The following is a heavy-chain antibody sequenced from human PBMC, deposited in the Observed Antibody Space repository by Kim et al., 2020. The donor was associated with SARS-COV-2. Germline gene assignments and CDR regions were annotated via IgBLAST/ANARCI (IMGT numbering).Heavy chain of an antibody. CDR3: TRDPRHLDY. J-gene: IGHJ4*02. CDR2: IGRSGTDI. CDR1: GFNLRDYY. Sequence: GGSLRLSCTASGFNLRDYYMTWIRQAPGKGLELISYIGRSGTDISYAESVKGRFTISWATAKNSLFLQMNSLRVYDTAVYYCTRDPRHLDYWGPGTLVTVSS. V-gene: IGHV3-11*01. D-gene: IGHD3-3*02.